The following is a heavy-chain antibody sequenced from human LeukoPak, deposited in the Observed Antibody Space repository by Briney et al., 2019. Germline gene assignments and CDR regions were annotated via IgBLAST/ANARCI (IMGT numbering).Heavy chain of an antibody. J-gene: IGHJ1*01. D-gene: IGHD3-3*01. Sequence: GGSLRLSCAASGFTVSSNYMSWVRQAPGKGLEWVSVIYSGGSTYYADSVKGRFTISRDNSKNTLYLQMNSLRAEDTAVYYCAKSQTRRITIFGVVTSAEYFQHWGQGTLVTVSS. CDR3: AKSQTRRITIFGVVTSAEYFQH. CDR2: IYSGGST. V-gene: IGHV3-66*01. CDR1: GFTVSSNY.